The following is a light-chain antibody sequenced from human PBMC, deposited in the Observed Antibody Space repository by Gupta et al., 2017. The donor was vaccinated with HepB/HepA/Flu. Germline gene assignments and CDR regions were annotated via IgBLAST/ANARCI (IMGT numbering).Light chain of an antibody. V-gene: IGLV1-47*01. CDR2: GSD. CDR3: AAWDDSLSGWV. CDR1: SSNIGRHY. J-gene: IGLJ3*02. Sequence: QSVLTPPPSASGTPGQRVPISCSGSSSNIGRHYVYWYQQLPGTAPKLLIYGSDRRPSGVPDRFSGSKSGTSASLAISGLRSEDETDYYCAAWDDSLSGWVFGGGTKLTVL.